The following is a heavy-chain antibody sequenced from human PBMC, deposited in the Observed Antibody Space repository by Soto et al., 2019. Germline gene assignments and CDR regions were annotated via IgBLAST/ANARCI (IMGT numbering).Heavy chain of an antibody. J-gene: IGHJ6*03. CDR1: GDSVSSNSAA. CDR2: TYYRSKWYN. Sequence: KQSQTLSLTCAISGDSVSSNSAAWNWIRQSPSRGLEWLGRTYYRSKWYNDYAVSVKSRITINPDTSKNQFSLQLNSVTPEDTAVYYCARGLVLWELLGELGDYYYYMDVWGKGTTVTVSS. V-gene: IGHV6-1*01. CDR3: ARGLVLWELLGELGDYYYYMDV. D-gene: IGHD3-16*01.